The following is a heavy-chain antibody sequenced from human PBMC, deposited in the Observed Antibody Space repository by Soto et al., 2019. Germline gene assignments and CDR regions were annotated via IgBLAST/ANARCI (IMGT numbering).Heavy chain of an antibody. D-gene: IGHD1-7*01. CDR1: GFTVSSKY. CDR2: IFVGGGT. Sequence: PGGSLRLSCAASGFTVSSKYMSWVRQAPGRGLGWVSVIFVGGGTHYADSVKGRFTISRDNSKSTLYLQMDSLRAEDAAVYYCANSALEVRNYWGQGTLVTVSS. CDR3: ANSALEVRNY. V-gene: IGHV3-66*01. J-gene: IGHJ4*02.